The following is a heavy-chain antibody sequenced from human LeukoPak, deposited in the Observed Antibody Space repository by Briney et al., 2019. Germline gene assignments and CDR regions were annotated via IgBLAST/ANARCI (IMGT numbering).Heavy chain of an antibody. D-gene: IGHD6-19*01. J-gene: IGHJ4*02. V-gene: IGHV6-1*01. CDR2: TYYRSKWYN. CDR3: ARGILAVADFDY. CDR1: GDSVSSNSAA. Sequence: SQTLSPTCAISGDSVSSNSAAWNWIRQSPSRGLEWLGRTYYRSKWYNDSAVSVKSRITINPDTSKNQFSLQLDSVTPEDTAVYYCARGILAVADFDYWGQGTLVTVSS.